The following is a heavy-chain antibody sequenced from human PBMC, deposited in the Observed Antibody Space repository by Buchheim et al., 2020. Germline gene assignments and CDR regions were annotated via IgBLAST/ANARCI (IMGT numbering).Heavy chain of an antibody. CDR3: ARRLRVGSSSWRNYYYYYGMDV. J-gene: IGHJ6*02. D-gene: IGHD6-13*01. Sequence: QLQLQESGPGLVKPSETLSLTCTASGGSISSSSYYWGWIRQPPGKGLEWIGSIYYSGSTYYNPSLKSRVTISVDTSKNQFSLKLSSVTAADTAVYYCARRLRVGSSSWRNYYYYYGMDVWGQGTT. V-gene: IGHV4-39*01. CDR2: IYYSGST. CDR1: GGSISSSSYY.